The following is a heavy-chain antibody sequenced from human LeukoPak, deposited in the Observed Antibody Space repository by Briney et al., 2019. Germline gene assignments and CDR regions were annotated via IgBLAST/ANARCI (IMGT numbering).Heavy chain of an antibody. V-gene: IGHV3-7*04. CDR3: ARVLPYFDWLDY. D-gene: IGHD3-9*01. CDR1: GFTFSSYW. J-gene: IGHJ4*02. CDR2: IKQDGSEK. Sequence: PGGSLRLSCAASGFTFSSYWMNWVRQAPGKGLEWVANIKQDGSEKYYVDSVKGRFTISRDNAKNSLYLQMNSLRAEDTAAYYCARVLPYFDWLDYWGQGTLVTVSS.